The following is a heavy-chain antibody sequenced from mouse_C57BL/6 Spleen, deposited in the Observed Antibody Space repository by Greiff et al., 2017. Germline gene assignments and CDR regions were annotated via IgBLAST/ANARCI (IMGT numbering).Heavy chain of an antibody. D-gene: IGHD1-1*01. CDR1: GYTFTSYW. Sequence: QVQLQQSGAELVKPGASVKLSCKASGYTFTSYWMQWVKQRPGQGLEWIGEIDPSDSYTNYNQKFKGKATLTVDTSSSTAYMQLSSLTSEDSAVYYCARIYYYGSSSWYFDVWGTGTTVTVSS. V-gene: IGHV1-50*01. CDR3: ARIYYYGSSSWYFDV. J-gene: IGHJ1*03. CDR2: IDPSDSYT.